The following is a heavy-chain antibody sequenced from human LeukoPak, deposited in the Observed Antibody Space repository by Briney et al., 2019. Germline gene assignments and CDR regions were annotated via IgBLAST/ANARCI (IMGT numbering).Heavy chain of an antibody. V-gene: IGHV4-59*12. CDR3: ARESSITMIVVVSNWFDP. CDR2: IYYSGST. J-gene: IGHJ5*02. Sequence: SETLSLTCTVSGGSISSYYWSWIRQPPGKGLEWIGYIYYSGSTNYNPSLKSRVPISVDTSKNQFSLKLSSVTAADTAVYYCARESSITMIVVVSNWFDPWGQGTLVTVSS. CDR1: GGSISSYY. D-gene: IGHD3-22*01.